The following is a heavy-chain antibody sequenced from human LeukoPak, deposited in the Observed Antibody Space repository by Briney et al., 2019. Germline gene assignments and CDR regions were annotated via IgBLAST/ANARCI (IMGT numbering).Heavy chain of an antibody. CDR2: ISSRGGST. V-gene: IGHV3-23*01. J-gene: IGHJ4*02. CDR1: GFTFSSFW. CDR3: ARDWGSGWYFDY. D-gene: IGHD6-19*01. Sequence: GGSLRLSCAASGFTFSSFWMHWVRHAPGKGLEWVSVISSRGGSTYYADSVKGRFTISRDNSKNTLYLEMNSLRVEDTAVYYCARDWGSGWYFDYWGQGTLVTVSS.